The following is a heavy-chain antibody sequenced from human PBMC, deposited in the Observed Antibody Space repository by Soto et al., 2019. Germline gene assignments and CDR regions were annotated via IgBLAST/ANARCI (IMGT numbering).Heavy chain of an antibody. D-gene: IGHD6-19*01. J-gene: IGHJ3*02. CDR2: IYHSGST. V-gene: IGHV4-4*02. CDR3: ARDLVGCSSGWYRQDI. CDR1: GGSISSSNW. Sequence: QVQLQESGPGLVKPSGTLSLTCAVSGGSISSSNWWSWVRQPPGKGLEWIGEIYHSGSTNYNPSLKSRVTRSVDKSKNQFSLKLSHVTAADTAVYYCARDLVGCSSGWYRQDIWGQGTMVTVST.